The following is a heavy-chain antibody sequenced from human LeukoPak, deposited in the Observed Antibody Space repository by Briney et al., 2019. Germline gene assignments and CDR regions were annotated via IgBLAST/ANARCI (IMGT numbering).Heavy chain of an antibody. J-gene: IGHJ4*02. D-gene: IGHD6-19*01. V-gene: IGHV4-59*01. CDR1: GGSISSYY. CDR3: ARGDSGWYY. CDR2: IYYSGST. Sequence: PSETLSLTCTVSGGSISSYYWSWIRQPPGKGLEWIGYIYYSGSTNYSPSLKSRVTISVDTSKDQFSLKLSSVTAADTAVYYCARGDSGWYYWGQGTLVTVSS.